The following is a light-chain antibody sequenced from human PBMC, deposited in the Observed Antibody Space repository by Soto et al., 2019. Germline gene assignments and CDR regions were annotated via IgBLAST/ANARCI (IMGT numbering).Light chain of an antibody. Sequence: EIVLTQSPGTLSLSPGERATLSWRASQSISSSYLAWYQQRPGQAPRLLIYGASSRATGIPDRFSGSGSGTDFTPTISRLEPEDFAVCYCQQYGSSWTFGQGTKVEIK. CDR2: GAS. J-gene: IGKJ1*01. CDR1: QSISSSY. CDR3: QQYGSSWT. V-gene: IGKV3-20*01.